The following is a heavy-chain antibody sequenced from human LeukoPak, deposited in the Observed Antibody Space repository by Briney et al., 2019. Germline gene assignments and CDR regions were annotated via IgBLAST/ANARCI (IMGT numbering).Heavy chain of an antibody. D-gene: IGHD6-19*01. Sequence: GGSLRLSCAASGFTFIGSAMCWVRQAPGKGLEWVSGFGGDGKTYYAGSVNGRFTISRDDSNNMLYLQMNRLRDEDTALYYCAKDLWGWSAMDVWGQGITVTVSS. CDR3: AKDLWGWSAMDV. CDR1: GFTFIGSA. J-gene: IGHJ6*02. CDR2: FGGDGKT. V-gene: IGHV3-23*01.